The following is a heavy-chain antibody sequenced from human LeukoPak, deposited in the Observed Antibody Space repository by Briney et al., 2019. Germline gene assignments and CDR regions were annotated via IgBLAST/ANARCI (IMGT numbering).Heavy chain of an antibody. D-gene: IGHD3-22*01. CDR1: GYTFTGYY. V-gene: IGHV1-2*06. CDR2: INPNSGGT. CDR3: ARDLVTMIDMYYFDY. Sequence: GASVKVSCKASGYTFTGYYMHWVRQAPGQGLEWMGRINPNSGGTNYAQKFQGRVTTTRDTSISTAYMELSRLRSDDTAVYYCARDLVTMIDMYYFDYWGQGTLVTVSS. J-gene: IGHJ4*02.